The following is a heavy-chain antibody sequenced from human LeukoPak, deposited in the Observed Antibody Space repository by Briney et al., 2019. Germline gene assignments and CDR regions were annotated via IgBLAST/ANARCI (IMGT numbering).Heavy chain of an antibody. CDR2: IWSDGTNQ. J-gene: IGHJ4*02. CDR1: GFTFSHYG. Sequence: GTSLRLSCAASGFTFSHYGMHWVRQAPGKGLEWVAVIWSDGTNQLYSDSVKGRFTISRDLSSTVYLQMNSLRVEDTAVYFCAKDAQRGFDYSNSLEYWGQGTLVTVSS. V-gene: IGHV3-33*03. D-gene: IGHD4-11*01. CDR3: AKDAQRGFDYSNSLEY.